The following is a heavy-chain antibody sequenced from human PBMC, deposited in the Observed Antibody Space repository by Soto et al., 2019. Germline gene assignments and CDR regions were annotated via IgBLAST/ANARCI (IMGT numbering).Heavy chain of an antibody. CDR3: AKGVSQYTPLALFDY. D-gene: IGHD5-18*01. J-gene: IGHJ4*02. Sequence: TGGSLRLSCAASGFTFSSYAMSWVRQAPGKGLEWVSTISGSDGRTYSTDSVEGRFTISRDNSRNTAYLQMNSLRVEDTAVYYCAKGVSQYTPLALFDYWGRGTLVTVSS. V-gene: IGHV3-23*01. CDR1: GFTFSSYA. CDR2: ISGSDGRT.